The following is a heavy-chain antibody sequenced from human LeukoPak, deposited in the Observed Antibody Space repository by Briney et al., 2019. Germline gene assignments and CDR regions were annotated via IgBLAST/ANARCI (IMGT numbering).Heavy chain of an antibody. V-gene: IGHV3-53*01. Sequence: GGSLRLSCAASGFTVSSNYMNWVRQAPGKGLEWVSVIYSGGSTYYADSVKGRFTISRDNSKNTLYLQMNSLRAEDTAIYYCARDERLLSFLKWGQGTLVTVS. J-gene: IGHJ4*02. CDR2: IYSGGST. CDR1: GFTVSSNY. CDR3: ARDERLLSFLK. D-gene: IGHD3-3*01.